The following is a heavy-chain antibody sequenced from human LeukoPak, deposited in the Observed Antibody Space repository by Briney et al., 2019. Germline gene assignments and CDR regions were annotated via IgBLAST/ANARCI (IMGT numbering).Heavy chain of an antibody. CDR2: IYTSGST. J-gene: IGHJ4*02. Sequence: SETLSLTCTVSGGSISSYYWSWIRQPAGKGLEWIGRIYTSGSTNYTPSLKSRVTMSVDTSKKQFSLKLSSVTAADTAVYSWARGADSSGYQLPFDYWGQGTLVTVSS. D-gene: IGHD3-22*01. V-gene: IGHV4-4*07. CDR1: GGSISSYY. CDR3: ARGADSSGYQLPFDY.